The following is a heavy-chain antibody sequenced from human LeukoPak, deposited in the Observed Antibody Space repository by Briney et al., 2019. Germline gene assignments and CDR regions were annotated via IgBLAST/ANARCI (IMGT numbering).Heavy chain of an antibody. CDR1: GFTFSSYS. Sequence: GGSLRLSCAASGFTFSSYSMNWIRQAPGKGLEWVSYITGSGTTIYYADSVRGRFTISRDNAKNSLYLQMNSLRAEDTAVYYCAIYGSYFDYWGQGTLVTVSS. CDR3: AIYGSYFDY. D-gene: IGHD4-17*01. V-gene: IGHV3-48*04. J-gene: IGHJ4*02. CDR2: ITGSGTTI.